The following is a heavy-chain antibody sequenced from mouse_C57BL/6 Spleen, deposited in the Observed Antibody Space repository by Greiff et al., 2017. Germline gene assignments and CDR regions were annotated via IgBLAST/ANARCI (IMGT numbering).Heavy chain of an antibody. CDR1: GYTFTSYW. V-gene: IGHV1-50*01. CDR2: IDPSDSYT. CDR3: ARDGY. Sequence: QVQLQQPGAELVKPGASVKLSCKASGYTFTSYWMQWVQQRPGQGLEWIGEIDPSDSYTNYNQKFKGKATLTVDTSSSTAYMQLSSLTSEDSAVYYCARDGYWGQGTTLTVSS. J-gene: IGHJ2*01. D-gene: IGHD2-3*01.